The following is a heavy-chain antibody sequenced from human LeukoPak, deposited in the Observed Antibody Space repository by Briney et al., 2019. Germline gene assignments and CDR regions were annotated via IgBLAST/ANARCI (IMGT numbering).Heavy chain of an antibody. Sequence: PGGSLRISCAASGFTFSSYSMNWVRQAPGKGLEWVSSISSSSSHIYYADSVKGRFTISRDNAKNSLYLQMNSLRAEDTAVYYCARDAAGESSGWYADWYFDLWGRGTLVTVSS. J-gene: IGHJ2*01. V-gene: IGHV3-21*01. CDR3: ARDAAGESSGWYADWYFDL. CDR1: GFTFSSYS. CDR2: ISSSSSHI. D-gene: IGHD6-19*01.